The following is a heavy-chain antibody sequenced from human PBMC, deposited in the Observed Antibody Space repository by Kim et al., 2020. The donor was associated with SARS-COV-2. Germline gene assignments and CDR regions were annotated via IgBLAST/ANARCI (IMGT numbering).Heavy chain of an antibody. V-gene: IGHV4-34*01. CDR3: ARGRRLAAAGRWGFDYYYGMDV. J-gene: IGHJ6*02. D-gene: IGHD6-13*01. Sequence: SETLSLTCAVYGGSFSGYYWSWIRQPPGKGLEWIGEINHSGSTNYNPSLKSRVTISVDTSKNQFSLKLSSVTAADTAVYYCARGRRLAAAGRWGFDYYYGMDVWGQGTTVTVSS. CDR2: INHSGST. CDR1: GGSFSGYY.